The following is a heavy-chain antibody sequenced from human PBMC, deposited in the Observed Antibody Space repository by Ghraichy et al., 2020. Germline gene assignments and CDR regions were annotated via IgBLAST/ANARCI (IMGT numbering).Heavy chain of an antibody. J-gene: IGHJ4*02. CDR1: GGSISSSNYY. D-gene: IGHD3-16*02. CDR3: ARRRSYSYGGIDY. Sequence: SETLSLTCTVSGGSISSSNYYWGWIRQPPGTGLEWIGNIYYTGSTYYNPSLKSRVTISVDTSKNQFSLKLSSVTAADTAVYYCARRRSYSYGGIDYWGQGTLVTVSS. CDR2: IYYTGST. V-gene: IGHV4-39*01.